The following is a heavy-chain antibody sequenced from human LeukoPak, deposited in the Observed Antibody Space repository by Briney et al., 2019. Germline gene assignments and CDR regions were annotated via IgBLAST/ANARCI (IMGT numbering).Heavy chain of an antibody. CDR1: GGSFSGYY. CDR2: INDSGST. J-gene: IGHJ5*02. D-gene: IGHD5-18*01. V-gene: IGHV4-34*01. Sequence: SDTLSLPCALYGGSFSGYYWRGIRAPPGGGVVWIGEINDSGSTNYNPSLKSRVTISVDTSKNQFSLKLSSVTAADTAVYYCASLGYSYEDRWFDPWGQGTLVTVSS. CDR3: ASLGYSYEDRWFDP.